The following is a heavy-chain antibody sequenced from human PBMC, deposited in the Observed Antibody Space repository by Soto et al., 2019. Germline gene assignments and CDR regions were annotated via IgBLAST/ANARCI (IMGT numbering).Heavy chain of an antibody. J-gene: IGHJ4*02. CDR2: ISSSGVTI. Sequence: EVQLVESGGGLVQPGGSLRLSCAASGFTFSSYSMNWVRQAPGKGLEWVSYISSSGVTIYYADSVKGRFTISRDNAKKSLYLQMKSLRAEDTAVYYCARPVTVGTFDYWGQGTLVTVSS. CDR1: GFTFSSYS. CDR3: ARPVTVGTFDY. D-gene: IGHD1-1*01. V-gene: IGHV3-48*01.